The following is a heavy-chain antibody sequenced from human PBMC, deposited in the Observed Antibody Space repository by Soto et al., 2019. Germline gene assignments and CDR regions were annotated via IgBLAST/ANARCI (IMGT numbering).Heavy chain of an antibody. Sequence: ASVKVSCKTSGYTFTTYGVSWVRQAPGQGLEWMGWISPYNGNTNYAQRLQGRVTLTTDTSTNTAYMELRSLRSDDTAVYYCAREDGYCSGGNCYSGGWLDPWG. CDR1: GYTFTTYG. CDR2: ISPYNGNT. J-gene: IGHJ5*02. D-gene: IGHD2-15*01. CDR3: AREDGYCSGGNCYSGGWLDP. V-gene: IGHV1-18*01.